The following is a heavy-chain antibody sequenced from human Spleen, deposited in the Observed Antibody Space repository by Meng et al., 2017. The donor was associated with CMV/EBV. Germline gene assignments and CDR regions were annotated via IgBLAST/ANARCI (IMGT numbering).Heavy chain of an antibody. J-gene: IGHJ4*02. D-gene: IGHD1-26*01. CDR2: IYSGGST. V-gene: IGHV3-66*01. CDR3: AEGGSGSFDY. CDR1: GFTVSSNY. Sequence: VQRVGAGGGLVQPGGPRGLSWSAHGFTVSSNYKGWVRQGPGKGLEWVSVIYSGGSTYYADSVKGRFTISRDNSKNTLYLQMNSLRAEDTAVYYCAEGGSGSFDYWGQGTLVTVSS.